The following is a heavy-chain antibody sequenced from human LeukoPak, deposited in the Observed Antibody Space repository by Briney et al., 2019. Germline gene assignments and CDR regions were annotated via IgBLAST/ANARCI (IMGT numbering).Heavy chain of an antibody. V-gene: IGHV3-74*01. CDR2: IRSDAYST. Sequence: GGSLRLSCAASGFTFSTYWMHWVRQAPGKGLVWVSRIRSDAYSTSYAESVKGRFTISRDNAKNTLYLQMNSLRAEDTAVYYCARGRHWTTVVKGDAFDIWGQVTMVTVSS. J-gene: IGHJ3*02. CDR1: GFTFSTYW. CDR3: ARGRHWTTVVKGDAFDI. D-gene: IGHD4-23*01.